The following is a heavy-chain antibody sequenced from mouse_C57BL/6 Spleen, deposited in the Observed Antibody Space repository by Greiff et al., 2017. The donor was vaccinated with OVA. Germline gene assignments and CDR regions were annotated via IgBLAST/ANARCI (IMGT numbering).Heavy chain of an antibody. J-gene: IGHJ1*03. CDR3: ARVYSNYVWYFDV. D-gene: IGHD2-5*01. Sequence: EVQLQQSGPGLVKPSQSLSLTCSVTGYSITSGYYWNWIRQFPGNKLEWMGYISYDGSNNYNPSLKNRITITRDTSKNQFFLKLNSVTTEDTATYYCARVYSNYVWYFDVWGTGTTVTVSS. CDR1: GYSITSGYY. CDR2: ISYDGSN. V-gene: IGHV3-6*01.